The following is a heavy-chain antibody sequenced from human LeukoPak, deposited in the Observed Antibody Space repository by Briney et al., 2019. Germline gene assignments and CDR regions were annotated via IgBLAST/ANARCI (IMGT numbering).Heavy chain of an antibody. CDR1: GFTFSTYA. V-gene: IGHV3-64*01. CDR2: ITSNGDNT. Sequence: RGSLRLSCAASGFTFSTYALHWVRQAPGKGLEYVSSITSNGDNTYYANSVEGRFTISRDNSKNTLYLEMGSLRAEDMAVYYCARDRMGVGDHWGQGTLVTVSS. CDR3: ARDRMGVGDH. D-gene: IGHD3-3*01. J-gene: IGHJ4*02.